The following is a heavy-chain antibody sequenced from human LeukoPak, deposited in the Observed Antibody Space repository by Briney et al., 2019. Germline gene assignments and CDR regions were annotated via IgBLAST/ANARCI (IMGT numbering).Heavy chain of an antibody. CDR2: IYHSGST. CDR3: ARGNRLLGEDV. J-gene: IGHJ6*02. D-gene: IGHD2-2*01. Sequence: PSQTLSLTCAVSGGSISSGGYSWSWIRQPPGKGLEWIGYIYHSGSTYYNPSLKSRVTISVDRSKNQFSLKLSSVTAADTAVYYCARGNRLLGEDVWGQGTTVTVSS. CDR1: GGSISSGGYS. V-gene: IGHV4-30-2*01.